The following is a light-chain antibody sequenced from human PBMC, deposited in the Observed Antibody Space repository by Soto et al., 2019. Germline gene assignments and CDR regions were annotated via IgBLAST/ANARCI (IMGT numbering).Light chain of an antibody. CDR3: QQRSSWPRT. J-gene: IGKJ1*01. CDR2: DAS. V-gene: IGKV3-11*01. CDR1: QSVSSY. Sequence: EIVLTQSPATLSLSPGERATLSCRASQSVSSYLAWYQQKPGQVPRLVIYDASNRATGIPGRFSGSGSGTDFTLTISSLEHEDFGVYYCQQRSSWPRTFGQGIKVEIK.